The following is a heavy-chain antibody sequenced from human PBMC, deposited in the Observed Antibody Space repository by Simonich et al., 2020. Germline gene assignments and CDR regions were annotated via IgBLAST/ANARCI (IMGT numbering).Heavy chain of an antibody. D-gene: IGHD1-7*01. J-gene: IGHJ4*02. CDR1: GFTFSSYA. CDR3: AKRSGVSITGTFDY. CDR2: SSGSGGST. Sequence: EVQLLESGGGLVQPGGSLRLSCAASGFTFSSYAMSWVRQAPGRGLGGVSASSGSGGSTYYADSVKGRFTISRDNSKNTLYLQMNSLRAEDTAVYYCAKRSGVSITGTFDYWGQGTLVTVSS. V-gene: IGHV3-23*01.